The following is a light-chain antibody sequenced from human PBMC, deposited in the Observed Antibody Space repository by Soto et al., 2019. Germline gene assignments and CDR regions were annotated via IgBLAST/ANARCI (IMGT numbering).Light chain of an antibody. CDR2: SNN. CDR1: SSNIGSNT. J-gene: IGLJ1*01. V-gene: IGLV1-44*01. CDR3: AAWDDSLNAYV. Sequence: QSVLTQPPSASGTPGQRVTISCPGSSSNIGSNTVNWYQQIPGTAPKLLLYSNNQRPSGVPDRFSGSKSGTSASLAISGLQSEDEADYYCAAWDDSLNAYVFGIGTKVTVL.